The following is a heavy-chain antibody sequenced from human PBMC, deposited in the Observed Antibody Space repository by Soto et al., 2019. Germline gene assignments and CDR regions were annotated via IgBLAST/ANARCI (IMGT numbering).Heavy chain of an antibody. J-gene: IGHJ6*02. D-gene: IGHD6-6*01. CDR3: ASHEYSSSSMNYYYYGMDV. CDR1: GFTFSSYA. CDR2: ISGSGGST. Sequence: EVQLLESGGGLVQPGGSLRLSCAASGFTFSSYAMSWVRQAPGKGLEWVSAISGSGGSTYYADSVKGRFTISRDNSKNTLYLQMNSLRAEDTAVYYCASHEYSSSSMNYYYYGMDVWGQGTTVTVSS. V-gene: IGHV3-23*01.